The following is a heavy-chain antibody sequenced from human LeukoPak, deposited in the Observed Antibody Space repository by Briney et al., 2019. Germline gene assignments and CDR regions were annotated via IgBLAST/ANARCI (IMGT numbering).Heavy chain of an antibody. V-gene: IGHV3-23*01. D-gene: IGHD2-15*01. J-gene: IGHJ6*02. Sequence: GGSLRLSCSASGFTFSSYVMTWVRQAPGQGLEWVSAISGSGDDTYYADSVKGRFTISRDNAKNSLYLQMNSLRAEDTAVYYCARDSCSGGSCYSFYYYYGMDVWGQGTTVTVSS. CDR1: GFTFSSYV. CDR2: ISGSGDDT. CDR3: ARDSCSGGSCYSFYYYYGMDV.